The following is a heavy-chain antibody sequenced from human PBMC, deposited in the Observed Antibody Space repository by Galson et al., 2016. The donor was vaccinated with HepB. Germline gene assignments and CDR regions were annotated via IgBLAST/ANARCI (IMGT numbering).Heavy chain of an antibody. J-gene: IGHJ3*02. V-gene: IGHV1-8*02. CDR1: GYTFTSNG. Sequence: SVKVSCKASGYTFTSNGISWVRQASGQGLECMGWMNPSSGNTGYAQNFQGRVSMTSDASISTAYVELSGLISEDTAVYYCARTMVRGVPGFDIWGQGTMVAVSS. D-gene: IGHD3-10*01. CDR3: ARTMVRGVPGFDI. CDR2: MNPSSGNT.